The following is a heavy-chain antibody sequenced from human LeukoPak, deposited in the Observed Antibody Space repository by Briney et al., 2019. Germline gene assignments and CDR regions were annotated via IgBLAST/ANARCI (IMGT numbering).Heavy chain of an antibody. CDR2: ITRSGQNT. Sequence: PGGSLRLSCAASGFPLGDFARTWVRQVPGGGLQWVSTITRSGQNTYYADSVKGRFTISRDDYKGVLYLQMNSLRAEDTAMYYCVKDDYCSIPGCVIDALVVWGQGTVVTVSS. D-gene: IGHD4-11*01. J-gene: IGHJ3*01. CDR1: GFPLGDFA. CDR3: VKDDYCSIPGCVIDALVV. V-gene: IGHV3-23*01.